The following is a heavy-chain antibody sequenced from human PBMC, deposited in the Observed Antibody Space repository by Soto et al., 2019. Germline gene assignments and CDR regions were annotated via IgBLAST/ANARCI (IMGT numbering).Heavy chain of an antibody. CDR2: IYYSGST. CDR1: GGSISSYY. D-gene: IGHD2-21*02. CDR3: ERVNRCGCDCFNWFDP. V-gene: IGHV4-59*01. J-gene: IGHJ5*02. Sequence: QVQLQESGPGLVKPSETLSLTCTVSGGSISSYYWSWIRQPPGKGLEWIGYIYYSGSTNYNPSLKRRVTISVDTSKNQFSLKLSSVTAADTAVYYCERVNRCGCDCFNWFDPWGQGTLVTVSS.